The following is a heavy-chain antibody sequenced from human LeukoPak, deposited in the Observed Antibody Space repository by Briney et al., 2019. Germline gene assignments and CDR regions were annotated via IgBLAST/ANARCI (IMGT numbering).Heavy chain of an antibody. CDR3: ARDGTFYI. CDR2: INPDSGVT. J-gene: IGHJ3*02. D-gene: IGHD2-15*01. CDR1: VYTFTDYY. V-gene: IGHV1-2*02. Sequence: GASVKVSCKASVYTFTDYYMHWVRQAPGQGLEWMGWINPDSGVTNYPQKFQGRVTMTRDTSSSTAYMELIRLRSDDTAVYYCARDGTFYILGQGTMVTVSS.